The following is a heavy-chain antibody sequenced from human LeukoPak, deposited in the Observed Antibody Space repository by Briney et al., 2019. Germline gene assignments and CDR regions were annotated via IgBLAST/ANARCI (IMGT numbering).Heavy chain of an antibody. CDR2: ISYDGSNK. CDR1: GFTFSSYW. CDR3: ARGQPGVAAAGNLDY. V-gene: IGHV3-30-3*01. Sequence: GGSLRLSCAASGFTFSSYWMSWVRQAPGKGLEWVAVISYDGSNKYYADSVKGRFTISRDNSKNTLYLQMNSLRAEDTAVYYCARGQPGVAAAGNLDYWGQGTLVTVSS. D-gene: IGHD6-13*01. J-gene: IGHJ4*02.